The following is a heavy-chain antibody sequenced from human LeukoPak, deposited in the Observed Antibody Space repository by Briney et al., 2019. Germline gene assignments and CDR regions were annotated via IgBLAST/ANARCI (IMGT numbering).Heavy chain of an antibody. CDR2: INSDGRST. Sequence: PGGSLRVSCAASGFSFSGYGIHWVRQAPGKGVGWVSRINSDGRSTKYADSVKGGFTISRENAKNTLYLQMNSLRAEDTAVYYCTTGRSSRVFDYWGQGTLVTVSS. D-gene: IGHD2-15*01. J-gene: IGHJ4*02. V-gene: IGHV3-74*03. CDR3: TTGRSSRVFDY. CDR1: GFSFSGYG.